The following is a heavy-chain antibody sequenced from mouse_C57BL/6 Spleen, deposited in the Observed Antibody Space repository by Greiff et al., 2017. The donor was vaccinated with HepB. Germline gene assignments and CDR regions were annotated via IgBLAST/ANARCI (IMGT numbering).Heavy chain of an antibody. V-gene: IGHV1-81*01. CDR3: ARVTTGVSPFDY. Sequence: VQLQQSGAELARPGASVKLSCKASGYTFTSYGISWVKQRTGQGLEWIGEIYPKSGNTYYNEKFKGKATLTADKSSSTAYMELRSLTSEDSAVYFCARVTTGVSPFDYWGQGTPLTVSS. D-gene: IGHD1-1*01. J-gene: IGHJ2*01. CDR1: GYTFTSYG. CDR2: IYPKSGNT.